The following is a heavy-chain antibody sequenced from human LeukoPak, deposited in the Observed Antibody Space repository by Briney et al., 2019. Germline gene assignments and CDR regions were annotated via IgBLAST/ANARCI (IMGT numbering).Heavy chain of an antibody. V-gene: IGHV4-61*08. CDR2: IYYSGST. CDR3: ARVGEGTPLRFLEWLFPSYFDY. CDR1: GGSISSGGYY. J-gene: IGHJ4*02. D-gene: IGHD3-3*01. Sequence: PSETLSLTCTVSGGSISSGGYYWSWIRQHPGKGLEWIGYIYYSGSTYYNPSLKSRVTISVDTSKNQFSLKLSSVTAADTAVYYCARVGEGTPLRFLEWLFPSYFDYWGQGTLVTVSS.